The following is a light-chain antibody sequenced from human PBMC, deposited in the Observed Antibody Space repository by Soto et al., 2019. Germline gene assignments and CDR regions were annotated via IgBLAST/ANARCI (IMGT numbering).Light chain of an antibody. Sequence: EVVMTQSPATVSVSPGEGVTLSCRASQTISNDLAWYQQKPGQAPRLLIYGASTRATGVPARFSGGGSGTEYIPTISSLQSEDFASYYCQQKNKWPPVTFGGWIKVEIK. CDR3: QQKNKWPPVT. CDR2: GAS. J-gene: IGKJ4*01. CDR1: QTISND. V-gene: IGKV3-15*01.